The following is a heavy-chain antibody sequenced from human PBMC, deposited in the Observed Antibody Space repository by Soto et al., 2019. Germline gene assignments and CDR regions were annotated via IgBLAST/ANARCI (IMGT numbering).Heavy chain of an antibody. Sequence: LSLTWTVSGASISGFYWSWIRKSAGKGLEWIGRIYATGTTDYNPSLKSRVMMSVDTSKKQFSLKLRSVTAEDTAVYYCVRDGTKTLRDWFDPWGQGISVTVSS. V-gene: IGHV4-4*07. J-gene: IGHJ5*02. D-gene: IGHD1-1*01. CDR1: GASISGFY. CDR3: VRDGTKTLRDWFDP. CDR2: IYATGTT.